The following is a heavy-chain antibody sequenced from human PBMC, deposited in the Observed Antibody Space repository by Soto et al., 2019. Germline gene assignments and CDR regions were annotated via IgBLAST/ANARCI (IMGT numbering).Heavy chain of an antibody. CDR1: GYTFTSYD. CDR2: MNPNSGNT. J-gene: IGHJ5*02. Sequence: ASGKVSCKASGYTFTSYDINWVRQATGQGLEWMGWMNPNSGNTGYAQKFQGRVTMTRNTSISTAYMELSSLRSEDTAVYYCAREDCSGGSCYLVIGWFDPWGQGTLVTVSS. CDR3: AREDCSGGSCYLVIGWFDP. D-gene: IGHD2-15*01. V-gene: IGHV1-8*01.